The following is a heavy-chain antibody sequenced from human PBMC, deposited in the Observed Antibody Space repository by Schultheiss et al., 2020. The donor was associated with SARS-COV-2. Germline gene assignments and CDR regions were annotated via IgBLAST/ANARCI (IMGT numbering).Heavy chain of an antibody. J-gene: IGHJ4*02. V-gene: IGHV3-73*01. CDR2: IRSKANSYAT. CDR1: GFTFSGSA. Sequence: GGSLRLSCAASGFTFSGSAMHWVRQAPGKGLEWVGRIRSKANSYATAYAASVKGRFTISRDDSKNTAYLQMNSLKTEDTAVYYCAKDQWCNSTYCYSNYWGRGTLVTVSS. CDR3: AKDQWCNSTYCYSNY. D-gene: IGHD2-2*02.